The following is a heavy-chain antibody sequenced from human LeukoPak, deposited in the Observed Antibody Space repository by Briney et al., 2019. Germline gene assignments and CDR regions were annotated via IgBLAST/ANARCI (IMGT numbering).Heavy chain of an antibody. Sequence: SETLSLTCAVYGGSFSGYYWGWIRQPPGKGLEWIGSIYYSGSTYYNPSLKSRVTISVDTSKNQFSLKLSSVTAADTAVYYCARHDYYYDSSGYLGTFDYWGQGTLVTVSS. CDR2: IYYSGST. CDR1: GGSFSGYY. V-gene: IGHV4-39*01. CDR3: ARHDYYYDSSGYLGTFDY. D-gene: IGHD3-22*01. J-gene: IGHJ4*02.